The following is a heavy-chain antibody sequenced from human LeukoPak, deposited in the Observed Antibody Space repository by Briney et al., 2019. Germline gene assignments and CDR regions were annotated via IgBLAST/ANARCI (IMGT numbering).Heavy chain of an antibody. CDR3: ASVTCSTSCYSYYYYGMDV. J-gene: IGHJ6*02. V-gene: IGHV4-39*07. CDR1: GGSISSRSYY. CDR2: IYYSGST. Sequence: SETLSLTCTVSGGSISSRSYYWAWIRQPPGKGLEWIGSIYYSGSTFYNPSLKSRVTISVDTSKDQFSLKLNSVTAADTAVYYCASVTCSTSCYSYYYYGMDVWGQGTTVTVSS. D-gene: IGHD2-2*01.